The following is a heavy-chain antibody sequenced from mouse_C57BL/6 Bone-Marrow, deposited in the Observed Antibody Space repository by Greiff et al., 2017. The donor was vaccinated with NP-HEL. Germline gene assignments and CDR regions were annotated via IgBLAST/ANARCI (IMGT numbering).Heavy chain of an antibody. V-gene: IGHV1-7*01. Sequence: VQLVESGAELAKPGASVKLSCKASGYTFTSYWMHWVKQRPGQGLEWIGYINPSSGYTKYNQKFKDKATLTADKSSSTAYMQLSSLTYEDSAVYYYAREGLRYYYAVDFEGRGTGITVSA. CDR3: AREGLRYYYAVDF. J-gene: IGHJ4*01. CDR2: INPSSGYT. CDR1: GYTFTSYW. D-gene: IGHD2-4*01.